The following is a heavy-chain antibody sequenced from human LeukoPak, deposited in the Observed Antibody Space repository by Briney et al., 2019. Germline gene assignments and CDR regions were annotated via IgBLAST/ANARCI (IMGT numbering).Heavy chain of an antibody. J-gene: IGHJ4*02. D-gene: IGHD6-13*01. CDR1: GGSLSTNY. CDR3: ARGKTAAGTVLEY. V-gene: IGHV4-4*07. Sequence: SETLSLTCSVSGGSLSTNYWTWIRQPAGQGLEWIGRMSVSGSPNYNPSLKSRVTMSVDTSKSQFSLKLTSVTAADTAVYFCARGKTAAGTVLEYWGQGTLVTVSS. CDR2: MSVSGSP.